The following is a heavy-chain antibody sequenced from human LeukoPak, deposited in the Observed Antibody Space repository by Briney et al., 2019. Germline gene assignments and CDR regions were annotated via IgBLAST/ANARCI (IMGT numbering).Heavy chain of an antibody. J-gene: IGHJ4*02. CDR1: GGSISSGSYY. V-gene: IGHV4-61*02. D-gene: IGHD4-17*01. CDR2: IYTSGST. CDR3: ARIYGDYAGYYFDY. Sequence: PSETLSLTGTVSGGSISSGSYYWSWIRQPAGKGLEWIGRIYTSGSTNYNPSLKSRVTISVDTSKNQFSLKLSSVTAADTAVYYCARIYGDYAGYYFDYWGQGTLVTVSS.